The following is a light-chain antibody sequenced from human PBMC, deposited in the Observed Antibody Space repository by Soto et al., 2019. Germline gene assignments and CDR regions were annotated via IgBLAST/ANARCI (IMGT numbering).Light chain of an antibody. CDR1: QRVSRN. Sequence: EIARTQSPATRSVSPGEVVSLSCRASQRVSRNLAWYERSPGQAPRLLIFHASTRATCVQARFTGSGSGTEFTITITDMQSEDFGIYYCSQYKQCPPFTFGPGTKVDLK. J-gene: IGKJ3*01. CDR2: HAS. V-gene: IGKV3-15*01. CDR3: SQYKQCPPFT.